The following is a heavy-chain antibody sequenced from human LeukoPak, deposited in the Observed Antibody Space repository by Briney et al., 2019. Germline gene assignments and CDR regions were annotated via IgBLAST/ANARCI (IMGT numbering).Heavy chain of an antibody. CDR1: GFTVGNNY. J-gene: IGHJ4*02. V-gene: IGHV3-66*01. CDR3: ARDPGGGPTHGY. CDR2: IYSDGST. Sequence: GGSLRLSCAASGFTVGNNYMSWVRQAPGEGLEWVSVIYSDGSTYYADSVKARFTISRDNSKNTLYLQMSSLRADDTAVYYCARDPGGGPTHGYWGQGTLVTVSS. D-gene: IGHD1-26*01.